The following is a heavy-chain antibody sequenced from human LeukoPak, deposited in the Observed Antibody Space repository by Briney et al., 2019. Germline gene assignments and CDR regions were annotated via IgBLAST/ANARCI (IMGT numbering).Heavy chain of an antibody. V-gene: IGHV3-33*01. D-gene: IGHD3-10*01. CDR3: ARDQGKGSGSYYGMDF. Sequence: GRSLKLSCVASGFTFSSHGMHWVRQAPGKGLEWAALIWYDGSNKYNADSVKGRFTISRDNSKNTLYLQMNSLRAEDTAVYYCARDQGKGSGSYYGMDFWGQGSLVTVSS. CDR1: GFTFSSHG. CDR2: IWYDGSNK. J-gene: IGHJ4*02.